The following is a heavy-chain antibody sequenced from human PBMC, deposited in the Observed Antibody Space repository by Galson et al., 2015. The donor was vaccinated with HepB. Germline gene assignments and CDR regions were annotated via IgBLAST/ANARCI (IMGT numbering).Heavy chain of an antibody. J-gene: IGHJ4*02. Sequence: SVKVSCKASGYTFTSYYMHWVRQAPGQGLEWMGIINPSGGSTSYAQKFQGRVTMTRDTSKNTVFLQLNGLRAEDTAVYYCARDPYYESSGYWGQGTLVTVSS. CDR2: INPSGGST. D-gene: IGHD3-22*01. CDR3: ARDPYYESSGY. CDR1: GYTFTSYY. V-gene: IGHV1-46*01.